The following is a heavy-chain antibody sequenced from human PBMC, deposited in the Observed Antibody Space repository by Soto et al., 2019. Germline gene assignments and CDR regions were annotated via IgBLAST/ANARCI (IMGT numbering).Heavy chain of an antibody. CDR2: IYYSGST. V-gene: IGHV4-59*08. D-gene: IGHD2-15*01. Sequence: QVQLQESGPGLVKPSETLSLTCTVSGGSISSYYWSWIRQPPGKGLEWIGYIYYSGSTNYNPSLNSRVTISVDTTKNHFSLKLSSVTAADTAVYYCAGTYGRGGSCYPFDWFDPWGQGTLVTVSS. J-gene: IGHJ5*02. CDR1: GGSISSYY. CDR3: AGTYGRGGSCYPFDWFDP.